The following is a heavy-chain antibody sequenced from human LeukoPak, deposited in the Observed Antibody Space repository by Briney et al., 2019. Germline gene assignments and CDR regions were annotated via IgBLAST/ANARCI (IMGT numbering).Heavy chain of an antibody. CDR3: ARGAAGGMYNRFRP. Sequence: GGSLRLSCAASGFTFSSYEMNWVRQAPGKGLEWVSYMSSRGSIIFYADSVKDRFTISRDNAKNSLYLQMDSLRAEDTAVYYCARGAAGGMYNRFRPLGQGTLGTGSS. CDR2: MSSRGSII. V-gene: IGHV3-48*03. CDR1: GFTFSSYE. J-gene: IGHJ5*02. D-gene: IGHD6-13*01.